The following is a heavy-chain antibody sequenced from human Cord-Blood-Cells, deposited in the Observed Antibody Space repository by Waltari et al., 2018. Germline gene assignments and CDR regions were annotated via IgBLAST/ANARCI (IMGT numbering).Heavy chain of an antibody. V-gene: IGHV4-61*09. Sequence: QVQLQESGPGLVKPSQTLSLTCTVPGGSITSGSYAWSWIRQPAGKGLEWIGYIYTSGSTNYNPSLKSRVTISVDTSKNQFSLKLSSVTAADTAVYYCARGTDSSFDYWGQGTLVTVSS. CDR1: GGSITSGSYA. J-gene: IGHJ4*02. CDR2: IYTSGST. D-gene: IGHD6-13*01. CDR3: ARGTDSSFDY.